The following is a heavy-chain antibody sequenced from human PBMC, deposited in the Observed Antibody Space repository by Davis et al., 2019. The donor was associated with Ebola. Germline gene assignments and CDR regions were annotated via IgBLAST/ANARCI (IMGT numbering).Heavy chain of an antibody. CDR1: GGSFSGYY. J-gene: IGHJ4*02. D-gene: IGHD2-8*02. CDR2: INHSGST. Sequence: GSLRLSCAVYGGSFSGYYWSWIRQPPGKGLEWIGEINHSGSTNYNPSLKSRVTISVDNSKNQFSLKVTSVTAADTAVYYCARNPWWRGTPFDYWGQGTLVTVSS. V-gene: IGHV4-34*01. CDR3: ARNPWWRGTPFDY.